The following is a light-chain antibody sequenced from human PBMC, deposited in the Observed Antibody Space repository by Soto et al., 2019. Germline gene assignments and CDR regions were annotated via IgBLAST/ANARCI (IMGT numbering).Light chain of an antibody. CDR2: GAS. J-gene: IGKJ5*01. V-gene: IGKV3-15*01. CDR3: QQYNNWPPIT. Sequence: EIVMTQSPATLSVSPAERATLSCMASQSVSSNLAWYQQKPGQAPRLLIYGASTSATGIPARFSGSGGGTEFTLPISSLQSEDFAVYYCQQYNNWPPITFGQGTRLEIK. CDR1: QSVSSN.